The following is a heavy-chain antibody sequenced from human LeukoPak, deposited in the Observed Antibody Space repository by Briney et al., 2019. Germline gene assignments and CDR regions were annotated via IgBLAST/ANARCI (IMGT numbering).Heavy chain of an antibody. V-gene: IGHV3-7*05. CDR3: ARQWAADY. D-gene: IGHD6-19*01. CDR2: IKQDGSEK. Sequence: GGSLRLSCAASGFTFNTYWMNWVRQAPGKGLEWVAIIKQDGSEKYYVDSVKGRFTISRDNAKNSLYLQMDSLTADDTAVYYCARQWAADYWGQGTLVTVSS. J-gene: IGHJ4*02. CDR1: GFTFNTYW.